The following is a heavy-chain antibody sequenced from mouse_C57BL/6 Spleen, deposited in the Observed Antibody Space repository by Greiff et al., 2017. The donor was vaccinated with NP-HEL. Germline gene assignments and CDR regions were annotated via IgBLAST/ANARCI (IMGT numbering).Heavy chain of an antibody. J-gene: IGHJ4*01. CDR2: IDPSDSYT. Sequence: VQLQQSGAELVMPGASVKLSCKASGYTFTSYWMHWVKQRPGQGLEWIGEIDPSDSYTNYNQKFKGKSTLTVDKSSSTAYMQLSSLTSEDSAVYYCARASSGYYYAMDYWGQGTSVTVSS. D-gene: IGHD3-2*02. CDR3: ARASSGYYYAMDY. CDR1: GYTFTSYW. V-gene: IGHV1-69*01.